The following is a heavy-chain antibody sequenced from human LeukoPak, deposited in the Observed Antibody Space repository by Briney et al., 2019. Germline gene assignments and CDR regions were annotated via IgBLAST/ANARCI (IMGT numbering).Heavy chain of an antibody. CDR1: GFTFSNYA. CDR3: ATEKGDSPDY. J-gene: IGHJ4*02. Sequence: AGGSLRLSCAASGFTFSNYAMSWVRQAPGKGLEWVSGISGNGVNTYHADSVKGRFTISRDNSKNTLYVQMHSLRAEDTAVYYCATEKGDSPDYWGQGILVTVSS. CDR2: ISGNGVNT. D-gene: IGHD2-21*01. V-gene: IGHV3-23*01.